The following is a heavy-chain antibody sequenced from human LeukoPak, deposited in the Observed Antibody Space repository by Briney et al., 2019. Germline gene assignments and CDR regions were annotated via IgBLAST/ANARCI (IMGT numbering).Heavy chain of an antibody. CDR3: ARDSADYGDYDY. Sequence: ASVKVSCKASGYTFTSYFMHWVRQAPGQGLDWMGIINPSGGSTSYAQKFQGRVTMTRDTSTSTVYMELSSLRSEDTAVYYCARDSADYGDYDYWGQGTLVTVPS. D-gene: IGHD4-17*01. V-gene: IGHV1-46*01. J-gene: IGHJ4*02. CDR1: GYTFTSYF. CDR2: INPSGGST.